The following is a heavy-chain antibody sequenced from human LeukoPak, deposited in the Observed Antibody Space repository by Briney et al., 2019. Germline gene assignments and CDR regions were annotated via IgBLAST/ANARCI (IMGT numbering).Heavy chain of an antibody. CDR3: ARLKGYSSGWYPSYYFDY. CDR1: GGSISSSNYY. D-gene: IGHD6-19*01. CDR2: IYNSGNP. Sequence: SETLSLTCSVSGGSISSSNYYWGWIRQSTGKGLEWIGYIYNSGNPKYNPSLKSRITISVDTSKNQFSLELSSVTAADTAVYYCARLKGYSSGWYPSYYFDYWGQGTLVTVSS. V-gene: IGHV4-61*05. J-gene: IGHJ4*02.